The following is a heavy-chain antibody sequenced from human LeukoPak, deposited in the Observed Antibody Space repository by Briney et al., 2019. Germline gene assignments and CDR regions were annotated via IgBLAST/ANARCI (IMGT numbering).Heavy chain of an antibody. D-gene: IGHD3-3*01. CDR2: IIPIFGTA. J-gene: IGHJ5*02. CDR3: ARGHPGLLRFLEWSQNWFDP. Sequence: ASVKVSFKASGGTFSSYAISWVRQAPGQGLEWMGGIIPIFGTANYEQKFQGRVTITADESTSTAYMELSSLRSEDTAVYYCARGHPGLLRFLEWSQNWFDPWGQGTLVTVSS. V-gene: IGHV1-69*13. CDR1: GGTFSSYA.